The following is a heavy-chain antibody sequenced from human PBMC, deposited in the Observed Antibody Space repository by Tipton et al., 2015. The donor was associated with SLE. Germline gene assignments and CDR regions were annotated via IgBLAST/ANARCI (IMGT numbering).Heavy chain of an antibody. CDR2: IYYSGSS. V-gene: IGHV4-39*07. CDR1: GGSISSSSYY. Sequence: TLSLTCTVSGGSISSSSYYWGWIRQPPGKGLEWIGRIYYSGSSYYNPSLKSRVTISVDTSKNQLSLRLSSVTAADTAVYYCARQGSGELVVVVAVTGALDYWGQGTLVTVSS. J-gene: IGHJ1*01. CDR3: ARQGSGELVVVVAVTGALDY. D-gene: IGHD2-15*01.